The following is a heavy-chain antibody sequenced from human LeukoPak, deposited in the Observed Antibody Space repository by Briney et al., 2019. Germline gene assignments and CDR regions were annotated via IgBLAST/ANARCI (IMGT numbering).Heavy chain of an antibody. Sequence: SETLSLTCTVSGGSISSYYWSWIRQPPGKGLEWIGEIYHSGSTNYNPSLKSRVTISVDKSKNQFSLKLSSVTAADTAVYYCARSTYYYESSGYPGDYWGQGTLVTVSS. CDR1: GGSISSYY. CDR2: IYHSGST. D-gene: IGHD3-22*01. CDR3: ARSTYYYESSGYPGDY. V-gene: IGHV4-59*12. J-gene: IGHJ4*02.